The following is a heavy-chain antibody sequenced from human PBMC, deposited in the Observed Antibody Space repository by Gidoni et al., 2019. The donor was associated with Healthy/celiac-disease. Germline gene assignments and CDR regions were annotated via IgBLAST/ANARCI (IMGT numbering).Heavy chain of an antibody. Sequence: EVQLVESGGGLVQPGRSLRLSCTASGFTFGDYAMSWVRQAPGKGLEWVGFIRSKAYGGTTEYAASVKGRFTISRDDSKSIAYLQMNSLKTEDTAVYYCTRDPQWFGELLNWFDPWGQGTLVTVSS. J-gene: IGHJ5*02. D-gene: IGHD3-10*01. CDR3: TRDPQWFGELLNWFDP. V-gene: IGHV3-49*04. CDR1: GFTFGDYA. CDR2: IRSKAYGGTT.